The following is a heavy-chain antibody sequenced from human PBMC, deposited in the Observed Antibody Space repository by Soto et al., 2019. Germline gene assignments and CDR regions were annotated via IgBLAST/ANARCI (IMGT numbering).Heavy chain of an antibody. CDR2: ISSSSTI. CDR1: GFTFSSYS. V-gene: IGHV3-48*01. Sequence: GGSLRLSCAASGFTFSSYSMNWVRQAPGKGLEWVSYISSSSTIYYADSVKGRFTISRDNAKNSLYLQMNSLRAEDTAVYYCARDGSSSWYGDHDAFDIWGQGTMVTVSS. D-gene: IGHD6-13*01. J-gene: IGHJ3*02. CDR3: ARDGSSSWYGDHDAFDI.